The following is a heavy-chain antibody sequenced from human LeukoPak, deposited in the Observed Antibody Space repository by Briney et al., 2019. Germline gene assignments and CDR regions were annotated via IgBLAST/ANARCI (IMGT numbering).Heavy chain of an antibody. Sequence: GGSLRLSCAASGFNFFTYGMHWVRQAPGKGLEWVAVIWYDGSNKYYADSVKGRFTISRDNSKSTLSLQMNSLRAEDTAVYYCARVIRGFGALDCWGQGTLVTVSS. CDR2: IWYDGSNK. CDR3: ARVIRGFGALDC. V-gene: IGHV3-33*01. CDR1: GFNFFTYG. J-gene: IGHJ4*02. D-gene: IGHD3-10*01.